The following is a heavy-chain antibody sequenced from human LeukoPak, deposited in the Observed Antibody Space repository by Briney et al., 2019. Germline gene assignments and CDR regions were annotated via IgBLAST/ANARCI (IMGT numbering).Heavy chain of an antibody. CDR2: IYYSGST. J-gene: IGHJ3*02. V-gene: IGHV4-59*01. CDR3: ARGDIVVVPAAGDAFDI. Sequence: PSETLSLTCTVSSGSISSYYWSWIRQPPGKGLEWIGYIYYSGSTNYNPPLKSRVTISVDTSKNQFSLKLSSVTAADTAVCYCARGDIVVVPAAGDAFDIWGQGTMVTISS. CDR1: SGSISSYY. D-gene: IGHD2-2*01.